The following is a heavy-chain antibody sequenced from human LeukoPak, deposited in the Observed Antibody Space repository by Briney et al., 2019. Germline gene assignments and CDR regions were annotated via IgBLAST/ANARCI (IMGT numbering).Heavy chain of an antibody. Sequence: PGGSLRLSCVASGFTFSRYWMSWVRQAPGKGLEWVAKIKQDGSGEYYLDSVKGRFTISRDNAKNSLYLQMNSPRGDDTVVYFCTTGYSSGWYNEGNYWGQGTLVTVSS. J-gene: IGHJ4*02. D-gene: IGHD6-19*01. CDR1: GFTFSRYW. V-gene: IGHV3-7*01. CDR3: TTGYSSGWYNEGNY. CDR2: IKQDGSGE.